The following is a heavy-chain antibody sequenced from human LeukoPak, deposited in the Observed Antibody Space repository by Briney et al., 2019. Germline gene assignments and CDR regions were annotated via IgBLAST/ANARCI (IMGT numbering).Heavy chain of an antibody. V-gene: IGHV3-21*01. CDR1: GFTFGVYA. Sequence: GGSLRLSCTASGFTFGVYARSWVRQAPGKGLEWVSSLSSSSSYVDYADSVKGRFTISRDNAKNSLYLQMNSLRAEDTAVYYCARAGRAYSSSWYWFDPWGQGTLVTVSS. CDR3: ARAGRAYSSSWYWFDP. D-gene: IGHD6-13*01. J-gene: IGHJ5*02. CDR2: LSSSSSYV.